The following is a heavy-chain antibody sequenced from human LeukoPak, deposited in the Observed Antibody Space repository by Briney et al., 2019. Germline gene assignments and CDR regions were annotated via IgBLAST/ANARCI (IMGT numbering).Heavy chain of an antibody. V-gene: IGHV3-7*01. CDR3: ARDAAAVRFGP. CDR1: GVTSSSSW. CDR2: INQDGSAK. D-gene: IGHD2-15*01. Sequence: GGALRLSCAASGVTSSSSWMSWARQGPVKGLEWVARINQDGSAKYYVDSVKGRFTISRDNAKNSQYLQMNSLRAEDTAVYYCARDAAAVRFGPWGQGTLVTVSS. J-gene: IGHJ5*02.